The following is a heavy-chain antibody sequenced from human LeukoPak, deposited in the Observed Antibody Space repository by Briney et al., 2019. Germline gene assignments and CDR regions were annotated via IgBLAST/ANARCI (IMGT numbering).Heavy chain of an antibody. V-gene: IGHV1-18*01. J-gene: IGHJ4*02. CDR1: GYTFTSYG. D-gene: IGHD6-13*01. Sequence: ASVTVSCKASGYTFTSYGISWVRQAPGQGLEWMGWISAYNGNTNYAQKLQGRVTMTTDTSTSTAYMELRSLRSDDTAVYYCARSGYSSSWYESHLDYWGQGTLDTVSS. CDR3: ARSGYSSSWYESHLDY. CDR2: ISAYNGNT.